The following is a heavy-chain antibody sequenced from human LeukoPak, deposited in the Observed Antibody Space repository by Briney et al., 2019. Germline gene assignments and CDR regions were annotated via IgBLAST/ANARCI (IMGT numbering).Heavy chain of an antibody. V-gene: IGHV4-38-2*01. CDR3: ASYPGYYDSSGYYSTDYFDY. J-gene: IGHJ4*02. CDR1: GYSISSGYY. Sequence: LETLSLTCAVSGYSISSGYYWGWIRQPPGKGLEWIGSIYHSGSTYYNPSLKSRVTISVDTSKNQFSLKLSSVTAADTAVYYCASYPGYYDSSGYYSTDYFDYWGQGTLVTVSS. D-gene: IGHD3-22*01. CDR2: IYHSGST.